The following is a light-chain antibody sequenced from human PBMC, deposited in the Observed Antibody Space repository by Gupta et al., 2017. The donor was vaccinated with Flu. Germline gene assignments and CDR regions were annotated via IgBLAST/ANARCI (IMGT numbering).Light chain of an antibody. V-gene: IGKV3-11*01. CDR3: CLRWNWAWT. Sequence: PATLSLSPGERATLSCRASQSVSSYLARHQHKPGQAPRLLIYDASNSATPIPARFSGSRSGTDFTLSIISREPEDIAVYYCCLRWNWAWTFGEGTRVEIK. CDR2: DAS. J-gene: IGKJ1*01. CDR1: QSVSSY.